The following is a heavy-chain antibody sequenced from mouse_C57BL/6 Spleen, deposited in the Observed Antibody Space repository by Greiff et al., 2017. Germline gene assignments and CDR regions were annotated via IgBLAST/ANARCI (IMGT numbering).Heavy chain of an antibody. J-gene: IGHJ3*01. CDR1: GYTFTDYY. V-gene: IGHV1-26*01. CDR2: INPNNGGT. D-gene: IGHD1-1*01. Sequence: VQLQQSGPELVKPGASVKISCKASGYTFTDYYMNWVKQSHGQSLEWIGDINPNNGGTSYNQKFKGKATLTVDKSSSTAYMELRSLTSEDSAVYYCARWDGSSRAYWGQGTLVTVSA. CDR3: ARWDGSSRAY.